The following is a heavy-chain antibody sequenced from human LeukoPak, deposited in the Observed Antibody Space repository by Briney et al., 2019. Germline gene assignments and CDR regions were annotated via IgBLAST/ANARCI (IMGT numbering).Heavy chain of an antibody. Sequence: GGSLRLSCAASGFTFSSYAMHWVRQAPGKGLEWVAVISYDGSNKYYADSVKGRFTISRDNSKNTLYLQMNSLRAEDTAVYYCARDRVGATDYFDYWGQGTLVTVSS. CDR1: GFTFSSYA. CDR3: ARDRVGATDYFDY. D-gene: IGHD1-26*01. CDR2: ISYDGSNK. J-gene: IGHJ4*02. V-gene: IGHV3-30-3*01.